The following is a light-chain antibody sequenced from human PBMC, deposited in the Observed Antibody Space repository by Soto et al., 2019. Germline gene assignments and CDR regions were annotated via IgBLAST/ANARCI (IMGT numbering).Light chain of an antibody. Sequence: EIVLTQSPGTLSLSPGERATLSCRTSQSVGTNYLAWFQQKPGQAPRLLIYATSTRATGIPDRFSGSGSGTDFTITITRLELEDFSVYYCKQYDSSPRTFGQGTRVEIK. CDR2: ATS. CDR3: KQYDSSPRT. CDR1: QSVGTNY. J-gene: IGKJ1*01. V-gene: IGKV3-20*01.